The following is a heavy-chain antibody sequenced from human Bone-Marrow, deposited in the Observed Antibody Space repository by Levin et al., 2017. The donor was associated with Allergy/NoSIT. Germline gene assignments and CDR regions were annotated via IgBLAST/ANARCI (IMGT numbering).Heavy chain of an antibody. CDR2: IDPSDSYT. CDR1: GYSFTSYW. CDR3: ARHLQGVGGVIVFDY. V-gene: IGHV5-10-1*01. J-gene: IGHJ4*02. D-gene: IGHD3-16*02. Sequence: GESLKISCKGSGYSFTSYWISWVRQMPGKGLEWMGRIDPSDSYTNYSPSFQGHVTISADKSISTAYLQWSSLKASDTAMYYCARHLQGVGGVIVFDYWGQGTLVTVSS.